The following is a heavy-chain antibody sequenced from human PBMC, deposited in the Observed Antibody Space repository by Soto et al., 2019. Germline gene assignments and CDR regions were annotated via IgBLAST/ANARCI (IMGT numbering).Heavy chain of an antibody. CDR3: AHARGLFGSVYFDY. CDR2: IYWGDDE. Sequence: QITLKESGPTLVKPTQTLTLTCTFSGFSFSTSGVAVGWIRQPPGKALEWLALIYWGDDERYSPSLKTRLTIPKGTSKDQVVLTMTNMDPLDTATYFCAHARGLFGSVYFDYWGQGTLVTVSS. CDR1: GFSFSTSGVA. J-gene: IGHJ4*02. D-gene: IGHD3-10*01. V-gene: IGHV2-5*02.